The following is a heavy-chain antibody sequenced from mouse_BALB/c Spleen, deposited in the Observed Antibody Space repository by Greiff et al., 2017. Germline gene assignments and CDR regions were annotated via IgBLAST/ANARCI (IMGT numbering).Heavy chain of an antibody. Sequence: EVKLVESGGGLVKPGGSLKLSCAASGFTFSSYTMSWVRQTPEKRLEWVATISSGGGNTYYPDSVKGRFTISRDNAKNNLYLQMSSLRSEDTALYYCARGFYDYDGEDYWGQGTTLTVSS. CDR3: ARGFYDYDGEDY. CDR1: GFTFSSYT. J-gene: IGHJ2*01. V-gene: IGHV5-9*03. CDR2: ISSGGGNT. D-gene: IGHD2-4*01.